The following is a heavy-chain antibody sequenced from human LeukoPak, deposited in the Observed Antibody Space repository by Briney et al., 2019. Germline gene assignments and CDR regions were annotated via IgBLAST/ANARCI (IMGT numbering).Heavy chain of an antibody. CDR3: AKHPTPHSSSWYGIGYFQH. CDR2: ISGSGGST. CDR1: GFTFSSYS. V-gene: IGHV3-23*01. Sequence: GGSLRLSCAASGFTFSSYSMSWVRQAPGKGLEWVSAISGSGGSTYYADSVKGRFTISRDNSKNTLYLQMNSLRAEDTAVYYCAKHPTPHSSSWYGIGYFQHWGQGTLVTVSS. D-gene: IGHD6-13*01. J-gene: IGHJ1*01.